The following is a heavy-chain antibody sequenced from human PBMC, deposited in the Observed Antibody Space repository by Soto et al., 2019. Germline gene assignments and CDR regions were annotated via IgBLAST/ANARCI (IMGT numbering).Heavy chain of an antibody. D-gene: IGHD2-21*02. V-gene: IGHV1-69*01. CDR3: ARGLAYCGGDCFSGAFDI. Sequence: QVQLVQSGAEVKKPGSSVKVSCKASGGTFSSYAISWVRQAPGQGLEWMGGIIPIFGTANYAQKFQGRVTITADESTSTAYMELSSLRSEDTAVYYCARGLAYCGGDCFSGAFDIWGQGTMVTVSS. CDR2: IIPIFGTA. CDR1: GGTFSSYA. J-gene: IGHJ3*02.